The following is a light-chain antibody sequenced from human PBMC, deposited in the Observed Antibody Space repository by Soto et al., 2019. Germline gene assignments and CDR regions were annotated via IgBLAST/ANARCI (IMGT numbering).Light chain of an antibody. CDR2: LGS. V-gene: IGKV2-28*01. CDR1: QSLLHSNGYNY. Sequence: DIVMTQSPLSLPVTPGEPASISCRSSQSLLHSNGYNYLDWYLQKPGQSPQLLIYLGSNRASGVPDRFSGSGSGADFKLKISRVEAGDVGVYYCMRALQTPPTFGQGTKVEIK. CDR3: MRALQTPPT. J-gene: IGKJ1*01.